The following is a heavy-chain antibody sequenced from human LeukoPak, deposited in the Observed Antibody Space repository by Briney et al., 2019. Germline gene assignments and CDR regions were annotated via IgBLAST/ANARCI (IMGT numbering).Heavy chain of an antibody. J-gene: IGHJ4*02. CDR3: ARSDGDFDY. D-gene: IGHD3-10*01. V-gene: IGHV3-9*01. Sequence: QPGRSLRLSCAASGFTFDDYAMHWVRQAPGKGLEWVSRINPDGGSPAYADSVKGRFTISRDNAKNTLYLQMNSLRADDTAVYYCARSDGDFDYWGQGTLVTVSS. CDR2: INPDGGSP. CDR1: GFTFDDYA.